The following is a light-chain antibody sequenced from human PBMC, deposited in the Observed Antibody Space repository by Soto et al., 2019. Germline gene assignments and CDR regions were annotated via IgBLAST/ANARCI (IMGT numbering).Light chain of an antibody. CDR1: QGVTTN. CDR3: QQYNNWTFS. CDR2: DVS. J-gene: IGKJ5*01. Sequence: EILMTQYPASLSVSPGERVTLSCRAGQGVTTNFAWYQQKSGKSPRLLIYDVSTRATGVPARLSGTGYETDLTITISGMKYEDSEVYLCQQYNNWTFSFGQGTRLEIK. V-gene: IGKV3-15*01.